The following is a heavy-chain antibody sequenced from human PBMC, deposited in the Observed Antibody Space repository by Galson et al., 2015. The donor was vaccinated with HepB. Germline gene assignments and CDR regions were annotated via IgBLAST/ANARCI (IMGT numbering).Heavy chain of an antibody. CDR1: GFTFSSYS. CDR3: ARNLRVSVYSSGRGCLDY. J-gene: IGHJ4*02. V-gene: IGHV3-48*02. Sequence: LRLSCAASGFTFSSYSMNWVRQAPGKGLDWVSYISSSSSTIYYADSVKGRFTISRDNAKNSLYLQMNSLRDEDTAVYYCARNLRVSVYSSGRGCLDYWGQGTLVTVSS. CDR2: ISSSSSTI. D-gene: IGHD6-19*01.